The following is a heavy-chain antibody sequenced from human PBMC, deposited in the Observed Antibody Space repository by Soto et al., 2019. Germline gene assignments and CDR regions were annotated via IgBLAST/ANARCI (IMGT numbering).Heavy chain of an antibody. CDR2: ISISGTTI. CDR3: ARFRGDGYYNC. Sequence: QVQLVESGGGLVKPGGSLRLSCAASGFTLSDYYMTWIRQAPGKGLEWVSDISISGTTIHYADSVRGRFTISRDNAKNTLWLQTNTLRAEDTAVYFCARFRGDGYYNCWGQGTLVTVSS. V-gene: IGHV3-11*01. D-gene: IGHD3-9*01. J-gene: IGHJ1*01. CDR1: GFTLSDYY.